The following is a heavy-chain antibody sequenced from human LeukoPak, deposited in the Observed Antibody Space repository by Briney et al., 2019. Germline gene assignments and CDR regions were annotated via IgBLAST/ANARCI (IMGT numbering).Heavy chain of an antibody. CDR1: GYSFTSYY. D-gene: IGHD2-2*01. CDR2: INPSGAST. Sequence: ASVKVSCKASGYSFTSYYMHWVRQAPGQGLEWMGIINPSGASTSYAQKLQGRVTMTRDTSTSTAYMELSSLRSEDTADYYCARVGQYHDAFDIWGQGTTVTVS. J-gene: IGHJ3*02. V-gene: IGHV1-46*04. CDR3: ARVGQYHDAFDI.